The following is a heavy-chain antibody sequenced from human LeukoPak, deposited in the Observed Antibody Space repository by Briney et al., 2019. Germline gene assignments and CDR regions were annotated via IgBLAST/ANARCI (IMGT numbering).Heavy chain of an antibody. J-gene: IGHJ5*02. D-gene: IGHD3-9*01. Sequence: PSETLSLTCAVYGGSFSGYYWSWIRQPPGKGLEWIGEINHSGSTNYNPSLKSRVTISVDTSKNQFSLTLSSVTAADTAVYYCARGRGYFDSFDPWGQGTLVTVSS. CDR2: INHSGST. CDR3: ARGRGYFDSFDP. V-gene: IGHV4-34*01. CDR1: GGSFSGYY.